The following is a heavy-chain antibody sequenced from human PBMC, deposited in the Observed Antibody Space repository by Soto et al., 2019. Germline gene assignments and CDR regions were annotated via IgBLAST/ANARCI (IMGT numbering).Heavy chain of an antibody. CDR2: IYPGDSGT. CDR3: ATDGQGSSWYPRGGRYIRGVGYYYGMDV. D-gene: IGHD6-13*01. CDR1: GYSFTSYW. V-gene: IGHV5-51*01. J-gene: IGHJ6*02. Sequence: PGESLKISCKGSGYSFTSYWIGWVRQMPGKGLEWMGIIYPGDSGTRYSPSFQGQVTISADKSISTAYLQWSSLKASDTAMYYCATDGQGSSWYPRGGRYIRGVGYYYGMDVWGQGTTVTVSS.